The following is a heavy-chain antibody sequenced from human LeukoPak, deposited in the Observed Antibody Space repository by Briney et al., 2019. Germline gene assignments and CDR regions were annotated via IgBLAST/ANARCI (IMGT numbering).Heavy chain of an antibody. D-gene: IGHD3-3*01. CDR3: ASPEWLPDSIDI. Sequence: GGSLRLSCAASGFTFSNYWMTWVRQAPGRGLEWVANIKQDGSEKYYVDSVKGRFTISRDNAKNSLYLQMNNLRADDTAVYYCASPEWLPDSIDIWGQGTMVTVSS. CDR2: IKQDGSEK. CDR1: GFTFSNYW. V-gene: IGHV3-7*01. J-gene: IGHJ3*02.